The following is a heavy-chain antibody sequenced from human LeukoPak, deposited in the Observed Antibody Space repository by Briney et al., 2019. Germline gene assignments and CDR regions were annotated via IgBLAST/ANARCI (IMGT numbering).Heavy chain of an antibody. D-gene: IGHD3-10*01. CDR3: ARVYYGSGSYRVARSNYYMDV. CDR1: GFTFSSYW. Sequence: GGPLRLSCAASGFTFSSYWMHWVRQAPGKGLVWVSRINSDGSSTSYADSVKGRFTISRDNAKNTLYLQMNSLRAEDTAVYYCARVYYGSGSYRVARSNYYMDVWGKGTAVTISS. V-gene: IGHV3-74*01. CDR2: INSDGSST. J-gene: IGHJ6*03.